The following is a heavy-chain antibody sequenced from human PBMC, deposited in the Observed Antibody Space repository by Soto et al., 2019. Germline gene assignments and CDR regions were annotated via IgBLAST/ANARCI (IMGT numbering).Heavy chain of an antibody. Sequence: LSLTCDVSGYSISSYYYWGWIRQPPGEGLEWIGSIYYSGSTYYNPSLRSRVTISIDPSENQFSLKLTSVTDADTAVYYCARDLIYYGNYYYSLDVWGKGTTVTVSS. CDR3: ARDLIYYGNYYYSLDV. CDR2: IYYSGST. J-gene: IGHJ6*04. V-gene: IGHV4-38-2*02. CDR1: GYSISSYYY. D-gene: IGHD3-16*01.